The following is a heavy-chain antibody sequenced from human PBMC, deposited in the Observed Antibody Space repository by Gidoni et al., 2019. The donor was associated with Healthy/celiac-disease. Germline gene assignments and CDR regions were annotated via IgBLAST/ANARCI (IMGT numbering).Heavy chain of an antibody. CDR1: GCTFSSYW. Sequence: EVQRVESGGGWVQPGGSLRLSGAASGCTFSSYWMSWVRQAPGKGLEWVANIKQDGSEKYYVDSVKGRFPISRDNAKNSLYLQMNSLRAEDTAVYYCARGGNSGYVLFDYWGQGTLVTVSS. J-gene: IGHJ4*02. CDR2: IKQDGSEK. V-gene: IGHV3-7*01. CDR3: ARGGNSGYVLFDY. D-gene: IGHD5-12*01.